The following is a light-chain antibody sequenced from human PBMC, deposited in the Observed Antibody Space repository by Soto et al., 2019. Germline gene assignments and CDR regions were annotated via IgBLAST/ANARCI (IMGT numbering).Light chain of an antibody. CDR2: EVT. Sequence: QSALTQPPSASGSPGQSVTISCTGTRSDVGDYNYVSWYQQHPGKAPKLLIYEVTKRPSGVPDRFSGSKSANTAALTVAGGQAEEEEDYYCSSYAGSDNYEVFGGGTKLTVL. CDR3: SSYAGSDNYEV. V-gene: IGLV2-8*01. J-gene: IGLJ2*01. CDR1: RSDVGDYNY.